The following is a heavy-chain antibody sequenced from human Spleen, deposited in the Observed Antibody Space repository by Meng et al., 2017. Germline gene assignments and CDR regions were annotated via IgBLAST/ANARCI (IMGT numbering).Heavy chain of an antibody. J-gene: IGHJ4*02. CDR3: ARGFYDFWSGLTRQITQKPGYFDY. V-gene: IGHV4-34*01. CDR1: GGSFSDYY. CDR2: INHSGST. D-gene: IGHD3-3*01. Sequence: SETLSLTCAVYGGSFSDYYWSWIRQPPGKGLEWIGEINHSGSTSYNPSLKSRVTISVDTSKNQFSLKLSSITAADTAVYYCARGFYDFWSGLTRQITQKPGYFDYWGQGTLVTVSS.